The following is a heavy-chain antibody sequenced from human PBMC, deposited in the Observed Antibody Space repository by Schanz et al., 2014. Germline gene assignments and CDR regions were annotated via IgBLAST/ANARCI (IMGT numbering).Heavy chain of an antibody. CDR2: ISFSGNTI. Sequence: EVQLLESGGGLVRPGGSLRLSCTTSGLIFSTYTLNWVRQAPGKGLEWISYISFSGNTIYYADSVKGRFTISRDNAKNSVFLQMNRLRAEDTAVYYCATEGPRGTRHPINYYYAMDNWGQGTKXTV. V-gene: IGHV3-48*01. CDR1: GLIFSTYT. D-gene: IGHD6-6*01. CDR3: ATEGPRGTRHPINYYYAMDN. J-gene: IGHJ6*02.